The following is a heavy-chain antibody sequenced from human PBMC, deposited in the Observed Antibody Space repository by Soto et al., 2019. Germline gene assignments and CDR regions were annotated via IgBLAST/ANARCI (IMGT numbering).Heavy chain of an antibody. J-gene: IGHJ6*03. Sequence: GGSLRLSCAASGFTFSSYAMSWVRQAPGKGLEWVSAISGSGGSTYYADSVKGRFTISRDNSKNTLYLQMNSLRAEDTAVYYCAKKDIVVVPAAMPFYYYMDVWGKGTTVTVSS. V-gene: IGHV3-23*01. CDR1: GFTFSSYA. CDR3: AKKDIVVVPAAMPFYYYMDV. CDR2: ISGSGGST. D-gene: IGHD2-2*01.